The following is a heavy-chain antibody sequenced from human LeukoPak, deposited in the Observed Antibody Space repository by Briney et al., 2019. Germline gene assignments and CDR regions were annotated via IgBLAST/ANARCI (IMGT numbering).Heavy chain of an antibody. CDR1: GFTVSSNY. V-gene: IGHV3-53*01. J-gene: IGHJ4*02. Sequence: GGSLRLSCATSGFTVSSNYMSWVRQAPGKGLEWVSVIYSGGSTYYADSVKGRFTISRDNSKNTLYLQMNSLRAEDTAVYYCARGYGRSSGYYFDYWGQGTLVTVSS. D-gene: IGHD3-22*01. CDR2: IYSGGST. CDR3: ARGYGRSSGYYFDY.